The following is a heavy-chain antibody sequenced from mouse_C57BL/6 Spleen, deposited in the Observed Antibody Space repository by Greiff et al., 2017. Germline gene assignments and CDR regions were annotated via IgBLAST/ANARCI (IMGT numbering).Heavy chain of an antibody. CDR2: IYPGDGDT. D-gene: IGHD3-1*01. CDR3: ARSGGYFDV. V-gene: IGHV1-82*01. J-gene: IGHJ1*03. Sequence: QVQLQQSGPELVKPGASVKISCKASGYAFSSSWMNWVKQRPGKGLEWIGRIYPGDGDTNYNGKFKGKATLTADKSYSTAYMQLSSLTSEDSAVYFWARSGGYFDVWGTVTTVTVSS. CDR1: GYAFSSSW.